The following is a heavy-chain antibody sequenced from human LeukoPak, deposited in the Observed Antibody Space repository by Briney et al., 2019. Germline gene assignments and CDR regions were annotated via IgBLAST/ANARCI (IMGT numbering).Heavy chain of an antibody. CDR1: GFSVRSNY. CDR3: ARALGTLGYYYYYMDV. CDR2: IYSGGNT. D-gene: IGHD1-26*01. V-gene: IGHV3-53*01. J-gene: IGHJ6*03. Sequence: GGSLRLSCAASGFSVRSNYVTWVRQAPGRGLEWVSVIYSGGNTYYADSVKGRFTICRDNSKNTLYLQMNSLRAEDTAVYYCARALGTLGYYYYYMDVWGKGTTVTVAS.